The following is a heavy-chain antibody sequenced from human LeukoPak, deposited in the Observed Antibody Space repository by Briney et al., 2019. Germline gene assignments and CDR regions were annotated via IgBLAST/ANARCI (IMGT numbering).Heavy chain of an antibody. CDR3: AREGLWVGPDSGKTRHPYWEI. J-gene: IGHJ3*02. CDR1: GFTFSSYW. CDR2: IKHDGSDK. D-gene: IGHD2-21*01. V-gene: IGHV3-7*04. Sequence: GGSLRLSCAASGFTFSSYWMSWVRQAPGKGLQWVANIKHDGSDKYYVDSVKGRFTISRDNAKNSLNLQMSSLRAEDTAVYYCAREGLWVGPDSGKTRHPYWEIWGQGTMVTVSS.